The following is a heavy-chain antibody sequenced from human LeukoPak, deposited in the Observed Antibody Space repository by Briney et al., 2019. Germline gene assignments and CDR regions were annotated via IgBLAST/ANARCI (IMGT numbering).Heavy chain of an antibody. Sequence: GGSLRLSCAASGFTFSSYSMNWVRQAPGKGLEWVSYISSSSSTIYYADSVKGRFTISRDNAKNSLYLQMNSLRAEDTAVYYCARVLHKRNYDSTTYYGYWGQGTLVTVSS. V-gene: IGHV3-48*01. CDR3: ARVLHKRNYDSTTYYGY. D-gene: IGHD3-22*01. J-gene: IGHJ4*02. CDR1: GFTFSSYS. CDR2: ISSSSSTI.